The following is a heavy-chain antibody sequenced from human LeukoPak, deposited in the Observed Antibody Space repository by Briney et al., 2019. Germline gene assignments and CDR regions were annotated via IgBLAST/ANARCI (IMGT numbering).Heavy chain of an antibody. Sequence: SVKLSCEASGHTFTGYYMHWARQAPGQGLEWMGCINPNSGGTSYAQKFQGSVPMTRDTSISTAYMELSRMRSDDTAVYYCARAPLWFGEFGFDPWGQGTLVTVSS. D-gene: IGHD3-10*01. V-gene: IGHV1-2*02. CDR3: ARAPLWFGEFGFDP. CDR1: GHTFTGYY. CDR2: INPNSGGT. J-gene: IGHJ5*02.